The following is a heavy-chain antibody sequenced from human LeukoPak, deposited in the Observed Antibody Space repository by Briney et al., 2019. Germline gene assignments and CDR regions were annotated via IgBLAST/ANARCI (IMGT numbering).Heavy chain of an antibody. Sequence: ASVKVSCTASGYTFTGYYMNWVRQAPGQGLEWVGWINTNSGGTNYAQKLQGRVTMTRDTSISTAYMELSRLRSDDTAVYYCAREELGIDYWGQGTLVTVSS. CDR2: INTNSGGT. V-gene: IGHV1-2*02. CDR3: AREELGIDY. D-gene: IGHD7-27*01. J-gene: IGHJ4*02. CDR1: GYTFTGYY.